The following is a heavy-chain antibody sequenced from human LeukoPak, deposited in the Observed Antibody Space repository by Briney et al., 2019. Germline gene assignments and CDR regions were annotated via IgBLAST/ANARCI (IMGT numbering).Heavy chain of an antibody. CDR1: GGSISSSY. J-gene: IGHJ3*02. V-gene: IGHV4-4*07. D-gene: IGHD6-13*01. CDR2: IYTSGST. CDR3: ASGLAAAGPDAFDI. Sequence: SERLSLTCSVSGGSISSSYWSWIRQPAGKGLEWIGRIYTSGSTNYSPSLKSRVTISLDKSKNQFSLKLNSVTAADTAVYYCASGLAAAGPDAFDIWGQGTMVTVSS.